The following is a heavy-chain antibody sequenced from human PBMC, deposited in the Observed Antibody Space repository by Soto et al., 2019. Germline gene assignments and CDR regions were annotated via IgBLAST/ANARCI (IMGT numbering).Heavy chain of an antibody. CDR2: ITPSGDNT. D-gene: IGHD1-26*01. Sequence: GEPLTLTCLASGSSSSTHAMNWVSPAPGKGLAWVSSITPSGDNTYYADSVKGRFTISRDNSKNTLYLQMNSLRADDTAVYYCARDMSGGTYNYYYGMDVWGQGTTVTVSS. J-gene: IGHJ6*02. V-gene: IGHV3-23*01. CDR3: ARDMSGGTYNYYYGMDV. CDR1: GSSSSTHA.